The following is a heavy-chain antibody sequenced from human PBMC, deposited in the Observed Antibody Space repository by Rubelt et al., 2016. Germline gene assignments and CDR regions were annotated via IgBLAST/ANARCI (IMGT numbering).Heavy chain of an antibody. CDR3: ARQLSNNLWAFDQ. Sequence: QLQLRESGPGLVKPSETLSLTCAVYGGSFSGYYCTWIRQPPGKGLEWIGEIHPSGSTNCNPSLKSRVTISADTSKNQFSLNRNAVTAAYTAVYYCARQLSNNLWAFDQWGQGTLVTVSS. J-gene: IGHJ4*02. CDR1: GGSFSGYY. D-gene: IGHD2/OR15-2a*01. V-gene: IGHV4-34*01. CDR2: IHPSGST.